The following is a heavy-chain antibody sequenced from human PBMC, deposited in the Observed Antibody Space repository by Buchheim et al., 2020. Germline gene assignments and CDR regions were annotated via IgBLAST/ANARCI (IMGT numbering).Heavy chain of an antibody. J-gene: IGHJ6*02. CDR2: ISAYNGNT. CDR3: ARDFPVPTVTTDFYYYYGMDV. Sequence: QVQLVQSGAEVKKPGASVKVSCKASGYTFTSYGISWVRQAPGQGLEWMGWISAYNGNTNYAQKLQGRVTMTTDTSTSTAYMELRSLRADDTAVYYCARDFPVPTVTTDFYYYYGMDVWGQGTT. V-gene: IGHV1-18*04. CDR1: GYTFTSYG. D-gene: IGHD4-17*01.